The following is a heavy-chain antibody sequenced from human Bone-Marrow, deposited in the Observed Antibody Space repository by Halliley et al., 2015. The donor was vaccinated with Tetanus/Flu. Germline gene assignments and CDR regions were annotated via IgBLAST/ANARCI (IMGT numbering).Heavy chain of an antibody. D-gene: IGHD2-15*01. Sequence: LRLSCSASGFAFSGSAMYWVRQAPGKGLECVSAVSGDGGGTKYADSVKGRFTISRDNSKNTLFLQMSSLRAEDTAVYYCVKDVGYCRGATCSPSHFDYWGQGTLVTVSS. V-gene: IGHV3-64D*09. CDR1: GFAFSGSA. J-gene: IGHJ4*02. CDR2: VSGDGGGT. CDR3: VKDVGYCRGATCSPSHFDY.